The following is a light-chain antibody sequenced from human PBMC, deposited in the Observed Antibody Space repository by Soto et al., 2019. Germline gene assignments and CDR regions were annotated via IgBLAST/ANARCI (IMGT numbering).Light chain of an antibody. CDR1: QSVSSN. CDR2: GAS. CDR3: QQYNNWPPWT. Sequence: EIVMTQYPATLSVSPGERCTLSCRASQSVSSNLAWYQQKPGQAPRLLIYGASTRATGIPARFSGSGSGTEFTLTISSLQSEDFAVYYCQQYNNWPPWTVGPGTKVEIK. J-gene: IGKJ1*01. V-gene: IGKV3-15*01.